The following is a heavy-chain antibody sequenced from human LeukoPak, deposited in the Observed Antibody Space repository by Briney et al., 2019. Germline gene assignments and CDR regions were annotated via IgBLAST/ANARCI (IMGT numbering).Heavy chain of an antibody. CDR2: INWNGGST. V-gene: IGHV3-20*04. D-gene: IGHD2-15*01. CDR1: GFTFDDYG. Sequence: GGSLRLSCAASGFTFDDYGMSWVRQAPGKGLEWVSGINWNGGSTGYADSVKGRFTISRDNAKNSLYLQMNSLRAEDTALYYCARDFRPYCSGGSCYPVYNWFDPWGQGTLVTVSS. CDR3: ARDFRPYCSGGSCYPVYNWFDP. J-gene: IGHJ5*02.